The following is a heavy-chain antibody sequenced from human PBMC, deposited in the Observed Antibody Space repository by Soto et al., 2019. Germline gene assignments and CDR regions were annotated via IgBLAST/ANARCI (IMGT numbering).Heavy chain of an antibody. CDR3: AREPGDQGTNGWVDY. D-gene: IGHD2-21*02. J-gene: IGHJ4*02. CDR2: ISSSSSYT. CDR1: GFTFSDYY. V-gene: IGHV3-11*05. Sequence: GGSLRLSCAASGFTFSDYYMSWIRQAPGKGLEWVSYISSSSSYTNYADSVKGRFTISRDNAKNSLYLQMNSLRAEDTAVYYCAREPGDQGTNGWVDYWGQGTLVTVSS.